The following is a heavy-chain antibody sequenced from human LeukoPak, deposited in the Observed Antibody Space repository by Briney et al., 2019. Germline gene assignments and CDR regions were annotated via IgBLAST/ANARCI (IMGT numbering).Heavy chain of an antibody. V-gene: IGHV4-34*01. CDR2: INHSGST. CDR1: GGSFSGYY. J-gene: IGHJ5*02. Sequence: SETLSLTCAVYGGSFSGYYWSWIRQPPGKGLEWIGEINHSGSTNYNPSLKSRVTISVDTSKNQFSLKLSSVTAADTAVYYCARYCSSTSCHLAGFDPWGQGTLVTVSS. D-gene: IGHD2-2*01. CDR3: ARYCSSTSCHLAGFDP.